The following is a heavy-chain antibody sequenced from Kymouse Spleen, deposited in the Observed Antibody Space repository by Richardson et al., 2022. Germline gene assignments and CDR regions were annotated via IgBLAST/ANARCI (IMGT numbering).Heavy chain of an antibody. CDR3: AREGYCSSTSCYAGMDV. V-gene: IGHV4-34*01. Sequence: QVQLQQWGAGLLKPSETLSLTCAVYGGSFSGYYWSWIRQPPGKGLEWIGEINHSGSTNYNPSLKSRVTISVDTSKNQFSLKLSSVTAADTAVYYCAREGYCSSTSCYAGMDVWGQGTTVTVSS. CDR1: GGSFSGYY. CDR2: INHSGST. D-gene: IGHD2-2*02. J-gene: IGHJ6*02.